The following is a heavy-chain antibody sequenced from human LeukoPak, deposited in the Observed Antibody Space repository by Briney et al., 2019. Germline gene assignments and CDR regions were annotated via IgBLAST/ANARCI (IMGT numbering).Heavy chain of an antibody. J-gene: IGHJ4*02. V-gene: IGHV5-51*01. D-gene: IGHD5-12*01. Sequence: GGPLEIPCQPFGPRFTTYWIGWGRQMPGKGLEGRGIIYPGDSDTTYSPSFQGHVTISADKSTTSAYLQWSGLKASDTAMYYCAKEAGSGYSGYYFDYWGQGTLVTVSS. CDR2: IYPGDSDT. CDR3: AKEAGSGYSGYYFDY. CDR1: GPRFTTYW.